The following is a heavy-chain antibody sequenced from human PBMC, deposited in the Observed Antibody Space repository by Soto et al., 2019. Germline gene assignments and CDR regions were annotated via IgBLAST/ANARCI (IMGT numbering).Heavy chain of an antibody. CDR2: INHSGST. Sequence: SETLSLTCAVYGGSFSGYYWSWIRQPPGKGLEWIGEINHSGSTNYNPSLKSRVTISVDTSKNQFSLKLSSVTAADTAVYYCARDGYCSGGSCYIFDPWGQGTLVTVSS. CDR3: ARDGYCSGGSCYIFDP. V-gene: IGHV4-34*01. J-gene: IGHJ5*02. CDR1: GGSFSGYY. D-gene: IGHD2-15*01.